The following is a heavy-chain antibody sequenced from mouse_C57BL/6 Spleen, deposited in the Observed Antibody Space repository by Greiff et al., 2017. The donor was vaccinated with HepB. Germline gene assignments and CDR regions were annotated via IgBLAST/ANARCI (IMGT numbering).Heavy chain of an antibody. J-gene: IGHJ2*01. D-gene: IGHD2-5*01. Sequence: QVQLQQSGAELVRPGASVTLSCKASGYTFTDYEMHWVKQTPVHGLEWIGAIDPETGGTAYNQKFKGKAILTADKSSSTAYMELRSLTSEDSAVYYCTREDSNYEFDYWGQGTTLTVSS. CDR3: TREDSNYEFDY. CDR2: IDPETGGT. V-gene: IGHV1-15*01. CDR1: GYTFTDYE.